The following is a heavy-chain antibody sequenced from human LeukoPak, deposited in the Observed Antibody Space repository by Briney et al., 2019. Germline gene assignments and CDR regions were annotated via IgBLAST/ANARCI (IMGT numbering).Heavy chain of an antibody. J-gene: IGHJ4*02. CDR2: ISASGDGS. CDR3: AKATDDYSRRGIDY. CDR1: GFTFSSYA. Sequence: GESLRLSCAASGFTFSSYAINWVRQAPGKGLEWVSSISASGDGSYYALSVKGRFTISRDNSKNTLFLQMNSLRAEDTAVYYCAKATDDYSRRGIDYWGQGTVVTVSS. V-gene: IGHV3-23*01. D-gene: IGHD4-11*01.